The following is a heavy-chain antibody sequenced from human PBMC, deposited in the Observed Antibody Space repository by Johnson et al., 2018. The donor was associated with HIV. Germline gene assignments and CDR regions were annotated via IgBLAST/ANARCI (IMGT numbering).Heavy chain of an antibody. J-gene: IGHJ3*02. CDR2: VYSGGTI. D-gene: IGHD6-19*01. CDR3: ARDSSSGWYPHSFDI. Sequence: EVQLMESGGGLVQPGGSLRLSCVASGFTVSSNYMSWVRQAPGKGLEWVSVVYSGGTIYYAASVGGRFTISRDNAKNSLYLQMNSLRAEDTAVYYCARDSSSGWYPHSFDIWGQGTMVTVSS. V-gene: IGHV3-66*01. CDR1: GFTVSSNY.